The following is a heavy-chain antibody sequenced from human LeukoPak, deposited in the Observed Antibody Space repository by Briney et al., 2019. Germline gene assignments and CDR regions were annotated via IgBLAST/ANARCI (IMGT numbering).Heavy chain of an antibody. CDR2: IIPILGIA. D-gene: IGHD3-10*01. CDR1: GGTFSSYA. CDR3: ARELVREYGD. J-gene: IGHJ4*02. V-gene: IGHV1-69*04. Sequence: GASVKVSCKASGGTFSSYAISWVRQAPGQGLEWMGRIIPILGIANYAQKFQGRVTMTRNTSISTAYMELSSLRSEDTAVYYCARELVREYGDWGQGTLVTVSS.